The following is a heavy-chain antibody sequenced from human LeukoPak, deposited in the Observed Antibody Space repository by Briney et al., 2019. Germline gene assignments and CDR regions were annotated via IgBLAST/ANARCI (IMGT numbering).Heavy chain of an antibody. Sequence: SETLSLTCAVYGGSLSGYYWSWIRQPPGKGLEWIGEINHSGSTNYNPSLKSRVTISVDTSKNQFSLKLSSVTAADTAVYYCARDRFGTFDYWGQGTLVTVSS. V-gene: IGHV4-34*01. CDR1: GGSLSGYY. J-gene: IGHJ4*02. CDR3: ARDRFGTFDY. CDR2: INHSGST. D-gene: IGHD3-10*01.